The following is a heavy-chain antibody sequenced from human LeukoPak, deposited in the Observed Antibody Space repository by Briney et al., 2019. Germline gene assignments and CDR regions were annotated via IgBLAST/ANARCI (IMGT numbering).Heavy chain of an antibody. Sequence: GGSLRLSCAASGFTFSSYAMHWVRQAPGKGLEYVSAISSNGGSTYYANSVKGRFTISRDNSKNTLYLQMGSLRAEDMAVYYCAKESNSLSYYYYYMDVWGKGTTVTVSS. D-gene: IGHD4-11*01. CDR3: AKESNSLSYYYYYMDV. J-gene: IGHJ6*03. CDR2: ISSNGGST. V-gene: IGHV3-64*01. CDR1: GFTFSSYA.